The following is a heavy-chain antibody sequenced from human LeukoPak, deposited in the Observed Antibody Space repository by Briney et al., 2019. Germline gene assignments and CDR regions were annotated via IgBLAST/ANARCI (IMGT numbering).Heavy chain of an antibody. J-gene: IGHJ4*02. CDR2: IYHSGST. CDR1: SGSFSGYY. CDR3: ARGFATMVRGVVLDF. V-gene: IGHV4-34*01. D-gene: IGHD3-10*01. Sequence: SETLSLTCAVYSGSFSGYYWSWIRQPPGKGLEWIGEIYHSGSTNYNPSLKSRVTISVDTSKNQFSLKLSSVTAADTAVYYCARGFATMVRGVVLDFWGRGTLVTVSS.